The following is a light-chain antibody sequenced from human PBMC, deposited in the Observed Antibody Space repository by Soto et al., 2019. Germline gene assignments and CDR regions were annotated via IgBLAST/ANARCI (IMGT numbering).Light chain of an antibody. CDR3: QQYNNWPPGT. J-gene: IGKJ5*01. Sequence: EIVMTQSPATLSVSPGVRATLSCRASQSVSGNLAWYQQKPGHAPRLLIYGASTRATGIPARFSGSGSGTEFTLTISSLQSEDFAVYYCQQYNNWPPGTFGQGTRLEIK. V-gene: IGKV3-15*01. CDR1: QSVSGN. CDR2: GAS.